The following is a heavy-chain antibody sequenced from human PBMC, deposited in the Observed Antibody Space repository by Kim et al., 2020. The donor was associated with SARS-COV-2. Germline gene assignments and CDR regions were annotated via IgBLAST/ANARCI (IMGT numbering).Heavy chain of an antibody. CDR2: ISWNSGSI. D-gene: IGHD6-13*01. CDR3: AKDMSSSSWGDYYYYYGMDV. Sequence: GGSLRLSCAASGFTFDDYAMHWVRQAPGKGLEWVSGISWNSGSIGYADSVKGRFTISRDNAKNSLYLQMNSLRAEDTALYYCAKDMSSSSWGDYYYYYGMDVWGQGTTVTVSS. CDR1: GFTFDDYA. J-gene: IGHJ6*02. V-gene: IGHV3-9*01.